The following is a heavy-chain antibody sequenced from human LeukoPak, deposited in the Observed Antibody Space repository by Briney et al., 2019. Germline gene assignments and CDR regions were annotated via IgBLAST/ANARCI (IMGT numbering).Heavy chain of an antibody. CDR3: AKDGDGALSYFDY. J-gene: IGHJ4*02. V-gene: IGHV3-30*07. D-gene: IGHD7-27*01. CDR2: ISYDGSNK. Sequence: GGSLRLSCAASGFTFSSYAMHWVRQAPGKGLEWVAVISYDGSNKYYADSVKGRFTISRDNSKNTLYLQMNSLRAEDTAVYYCAKDGDGALSYFDYWGQGTLVTVSS. CDR1: GFTFSSYA.